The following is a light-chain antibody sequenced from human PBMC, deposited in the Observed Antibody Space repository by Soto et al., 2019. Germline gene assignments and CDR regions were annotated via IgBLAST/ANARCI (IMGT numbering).Light chain of an antibody. CDR3: SSYAGSNNI. CDR1: SSDVGGYNY. V-gene: IGLV2-8*01. J-gene: IGLJ2*01. CDR2: EVS. Sequence: QSALTQPPSASGSPGQSVTISCTGTSSDVGGYNYVSWYQQHPGKAPKLMIYEVSKRPSGVPDRFSGSKSGNTASLTVSGLQAEDEAAYYCSSYAGSNNIFGGGTKLTVL.